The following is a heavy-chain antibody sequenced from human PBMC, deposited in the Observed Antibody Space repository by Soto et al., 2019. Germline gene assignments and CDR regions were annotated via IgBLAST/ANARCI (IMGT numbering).Heavy chain of an antibody. J-gene: IGHJ4*02. CDR3: ARDLGHYESSGYFDY. Sequence: GGSLRLSCAASGFTFSDYYMSWIRQAPGKGLEWVSYIGSSDNIIYYADSVKGRFTISRDNAKNSLYLQMNSLRAEDTAVYYCARDLGHYESSGYFDYWGQGTLVTVSS. D-gene: IGHD3-22*01. V-gene: IGHV3-11*01. CDR2: IGSSDNII. CDR1: GFTFSDYY.